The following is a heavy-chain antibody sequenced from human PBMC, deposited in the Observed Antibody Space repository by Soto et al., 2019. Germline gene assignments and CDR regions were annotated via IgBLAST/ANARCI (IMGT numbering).Heavy chain of an antibody. Sequence: LRLSCAVSGFICSSYDMSWVRQAPGKGLEWVSTILVGGSTHYEDSVKGRFTISRDTSKNTVYLQMNSLTAGDTAFYYCAKATATSGGAFEIYGQGAMVTVSS. CDR1: GFICSSYD. J-gene: IGHJ3*02. CDR3: AKATATSGGAFEI. V-gene: IGHV3-23*01. CDR2: ILVGGST. D-gene: IGHD1-1*01.